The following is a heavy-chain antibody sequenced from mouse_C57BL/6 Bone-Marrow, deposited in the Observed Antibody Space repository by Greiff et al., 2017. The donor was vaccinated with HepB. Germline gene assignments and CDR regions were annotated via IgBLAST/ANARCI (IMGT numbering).Heavy chain of an antibody. CDR3: ASVVLRYPYLYCDG. D-gene: IGHD1-1*01. J-gene: IGHJ1*03. CDR1: GFTFSDYY. CDR2: INYDGSST. Sequence: EVQLVESEGGLVQPGSSMKLSCTASGFTFSDYYMAWVRQVPEKGLEWVANINYDGSSTYYLDSLKCRFIISRDNAKNILYLQMSSLKSEYTATDYCASVVLRYPYLYCDGWGTVTTVTVSS. V-gene: IGHV5-16*01.